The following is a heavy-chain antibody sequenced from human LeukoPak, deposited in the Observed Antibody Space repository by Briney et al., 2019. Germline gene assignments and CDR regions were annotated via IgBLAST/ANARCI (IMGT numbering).Heavy chain of an antibody. Sequence: SETLSLTCTVSGGSISSSSYYWGWIRQPPGKGLEWIGSIYYSGSTYYNPSLKSRVTISVDTSKNQFSLKLSSVTAADTAVYYCARDLGCSSTSCSNWFDPWGQGTLVTVSS. CDR2: IYYSGST. J-gene: IGHJ5*02. D-gene: IGHD2-2*01. V-gene: IGHV4-39*02. CDR3: ARDLGCSSTSCSNWFDP. CDR1: GGSISSSSYY.